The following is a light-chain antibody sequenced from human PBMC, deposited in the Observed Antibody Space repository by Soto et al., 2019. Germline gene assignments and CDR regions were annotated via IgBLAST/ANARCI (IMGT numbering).Light chain of an antibody. CDR1: QSVSTHY. CDR2: ATS. J-gene: IGKJ2*01. CDR3: QSYGSSPLT. V-gene: IGKV3-20*01. Sequence: EMVLTQSPGALSLSPGERATISCRASQSVSTHYLAWYQQRPGQAPRLLMYATSTMATGIPDRFSGSGSGTDFTLTITRLEPEDFAVYYCQSYGSSPLTFGQGTKLEI.